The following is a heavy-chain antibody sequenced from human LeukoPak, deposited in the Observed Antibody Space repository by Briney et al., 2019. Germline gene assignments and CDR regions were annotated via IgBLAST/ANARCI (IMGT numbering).Heavy chain of an antibody. D-gene: IGHD3-22*01. CDR3: AKRRYDSSGHFDS. V-gene: IGHV3-23*01. Sequence: GGSLRLSCAAAGFTVSDYSMSWVRQAPGKGLEWVSAISGSGTYTDYADSVKGRFTISKDNSKNTLYMRMSSLRAEDTAVYYCAKRRYDSSGHFDSWGQGTLVTVSS. J-gene: IGHJ4*02. CDR1: GFTVSDYS. CDR2: ISGSGTYT.